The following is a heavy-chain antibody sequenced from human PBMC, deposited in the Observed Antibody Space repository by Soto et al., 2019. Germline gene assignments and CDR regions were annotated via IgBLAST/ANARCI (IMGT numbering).Heavy chain of an antibody. CDR1: GGTFDSHS. V-gene: IGHV1-69*01. CDR2: IILVFGTT. CDR3: AREGGDLLSHFDS. J-gene: IGHJ4*02. D-gene: IGHD3-10*01. Sequence: QVQLVQSAAEVKKPGSSVKVSCKASGGTFDSHSISWVRQAPGQGLEWMGGIILVFGTTNYAQRFQGRVTITADESTSTAYMELSSLRSEDTAVYSCAREGGDLLSHFDSWGQGTRVIVSS.